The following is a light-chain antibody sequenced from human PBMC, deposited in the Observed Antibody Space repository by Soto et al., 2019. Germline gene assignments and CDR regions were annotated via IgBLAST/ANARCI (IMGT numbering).Light chain of an antibody. CDR1: QDISNY. V-gene: IGKV1-33*01. J-gene: IGKJ3*01. CDR2: DAS. CDR3: QQYDSLPPFT. Sequence: DIQMTQSPSSLSASVGDRVTITCQASQDISNYLNCYQQKPGRAPNLLISDASDLETGVPSRFSGSGFGTDFTLTISSLQPEDIATYYCQQYDSLPPFTFGPGTKVDLK.